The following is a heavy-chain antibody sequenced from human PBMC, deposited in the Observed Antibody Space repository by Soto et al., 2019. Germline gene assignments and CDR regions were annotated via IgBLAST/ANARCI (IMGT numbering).Heavy chain of an antibody. Sequence: QVQLQESGPGLVKPSETLSLTCTVSGGAISGYYWTWIRQSAGQGLEWIGRIYSSGGTKYNPSLQSRVTMSLDTSKNQFSLRLTSVTAADTAVYYCARGQRFSDSFDPWGQGTLVTASS. CDR1: GGAISGYY. CDR3: ARGQRFSDSFDP. CDR2: IYSSGGT. V-gene: IGHV4-4*07. J-gene: IGHJ5*02. D-gene: IGHD3-3*01.